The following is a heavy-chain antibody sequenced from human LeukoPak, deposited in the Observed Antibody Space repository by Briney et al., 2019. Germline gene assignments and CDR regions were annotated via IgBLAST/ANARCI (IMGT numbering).Heavy chain of an antibody. Sequence: GGSLRLSCAASGFNFNNYWMSWLRQAPGKGLEWVSTIYTGGNTYYAASVKGRFTISRDFSKNTVFLHMNSLRAEDTAMYYCARGDDSGYYDYFDYWGQGALVTVSS. D-gene: IGHD3-22*01. CDR1: GFNFNNYW. J-gene: IGHJ4*02. CDR3: ARGDDSGYYDYFDY. CDR2: IYTGGNT. V-gene: IGHV3-53*01.